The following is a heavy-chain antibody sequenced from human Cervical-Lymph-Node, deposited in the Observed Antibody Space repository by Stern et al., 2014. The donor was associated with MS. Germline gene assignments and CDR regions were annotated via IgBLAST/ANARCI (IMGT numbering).Heavy chain of an antibody. CDR3: ARHYNYGGYSEVFDY. CDR1: GYSFTSYW. J-gene: IGHJ4*02. D-gene: IGHD4-23*01. Sequence: EVQLVESGAEVKKPGESLEISCKASGYSFTSYWIGWVRQMPGKGLEWMGIINPADSDTRYSPSFQGQVTISADKSISTAYLQWSSLKASDTAMYYCARHYNYGGYSEVFDYWGQGTLVTVSS. CDR2: INPADSDT. V-gene: IGHV5-51*01.